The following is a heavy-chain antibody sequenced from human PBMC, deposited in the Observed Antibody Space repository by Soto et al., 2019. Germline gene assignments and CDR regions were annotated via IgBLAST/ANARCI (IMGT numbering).Heavy chain of an antibody. D-gene: IGHD3-10*01. V-gene: IGHV1-2*02. CDR3: ARELMVRAAHGFDI. Sequence: QVQLVQSGAEGKKPGASVKVSCKASGYTFTGHYIHWVRQAPGQGIEWMGWINPNSVGTNYAQKFQVRVTMTRDTSIITAYMELSRLRSDDTEVYYCARELMVRAAHGFDIWGQGTMVTVS. J-gene: IGHJ3*02. CDR1: GYTFTGHY. CDR2: INPNSVGT.